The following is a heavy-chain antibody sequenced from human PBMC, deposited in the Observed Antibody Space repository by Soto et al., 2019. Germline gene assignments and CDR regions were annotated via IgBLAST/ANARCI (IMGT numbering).Heavy chain of an antibody. D-gene: IGHD6-19*01. V-gene: IGHV4-59*01. CDR1: GGSISSYY. CDR3: ARGGASVANDAFDI. CDR2: IYYSGST. J-gene: IGHJ3*02. Sequence: PSETLSLTCTVSGGSISSYYWSWIRQPPGKGLEWIGYIYYSGSTNYNPSLKSRVTISVDTSKNQFSLKLSSVTAADTAVYYCARGGASVANDAFDIWGQGTMVTVSS.